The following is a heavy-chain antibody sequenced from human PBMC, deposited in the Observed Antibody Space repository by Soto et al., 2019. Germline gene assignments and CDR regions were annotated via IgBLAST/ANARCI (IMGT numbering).Heavy chain of an antibody. CDR2: IYHSGST. Sequence: SETLSLTCAVSGGSISSSNWWTWVRQPPGKGLEWIGEIYHSGSTYYNPSLKSRVTISVDTSKNQFSLKLSSVTAADTAVYYCARVIYDFWSGYQNFDYWGQGTLVTVSS. V-gene: IGHV4-4*02. J-gene: IGHJ4*02. D-gene: IGHD3-3*01. CDR1: GGSISSSNW. CDR3: ARVIYDFWSGYQNFDY.